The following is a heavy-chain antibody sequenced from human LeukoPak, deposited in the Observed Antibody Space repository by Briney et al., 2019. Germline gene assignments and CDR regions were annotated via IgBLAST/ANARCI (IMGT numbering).Heavy chain of an antibody. CDR1: GCTFSSYA. V-gene: IGHV3-30-3*01. D-gene: IGHD6-6*01. J-gene: IGHJ5*02. Sequence: GGSLRLSCAGSGCTFSSYALHWVRQAPGKGLEWVSVISYDGGKEYYADSVKGRFTISRDNSKNTLYLQMNSLRGEDTAVYYCARDRNSASSNNWFDPWGQGTLVTVSS. CDR2: ISYDGGKE. CDR3: ARDRNSASSNNWFDP.